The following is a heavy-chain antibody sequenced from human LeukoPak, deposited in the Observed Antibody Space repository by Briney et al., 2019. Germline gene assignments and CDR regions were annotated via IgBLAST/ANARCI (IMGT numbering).Heavy chain of an antibody. CDR1: GFTFSSYR. J-gene: IGHJ4*02. D-gene: IGHD3-3*01. CDR3: ARSGAQYDF. V-gene: IGHV3-74*01. CDR2: INSDGSST. Sequence: GGSLRLSCAASGFTFSSYRMHWVRQAPGKGLVWVSRINSDGSSTTYADSVKGRFTISRDNAKNTLYLQMNTLRAEDTAVYYCARSGAQYDFGGQGTLVTVSS.